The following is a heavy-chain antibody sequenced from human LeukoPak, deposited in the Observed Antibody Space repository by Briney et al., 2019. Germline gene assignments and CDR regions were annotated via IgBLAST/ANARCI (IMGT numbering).Heavy chain of an antibody. CDR1: GFTFSTYG. Sequence: GGSLRLSCAASGFTFSTYGMHWVRQAPGKGLEYVSAISSNGGSTYYANSVKGRFTISRDNSKNTLYLQMNSLRAEGTAVYYCAKEYSGTFSPFPSYFDCWGQGTLVTVSS. D-gene: IGHD1-26*01. J-gene: IGHJ4*02. CDR2: ISSNGGST. V-gene: IGHV3-64*01. CDR3: AKEYSGTFSPFPSYFDC.